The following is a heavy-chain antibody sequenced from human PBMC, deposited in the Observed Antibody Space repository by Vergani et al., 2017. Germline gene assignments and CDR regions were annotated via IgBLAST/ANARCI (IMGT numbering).Heavy chain of an antibody. J-gene: IGHJ4*02. V-gene: IGHV4-59*01. Sequence: QVQLQESGPGLVKPSETLALTCTVSGGSISSYYWSWIRQPPGKGLEWIGYIYYSGSTNYNPSLKSRVTISVDTSKNQFSLKLISVTAADTAVYSCARDRSGATIFDYWGQGTLVTVSS. CDR2: IYYSGST. CDR3: ARDRSGATIFDY. CDR1: GGSISSYY. D-gene: IGHD1-26*01.